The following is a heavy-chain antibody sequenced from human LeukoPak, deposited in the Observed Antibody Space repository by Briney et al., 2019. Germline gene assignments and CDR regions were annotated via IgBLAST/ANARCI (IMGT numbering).Heavy chain of an antibody. D-gene: IGHD3-16*01. Sequence: ASVKVSCKASGYTFTGYYMHWVRQAPGQGLEWMGWINPNSGGTNYAQKFQGRVTMTRDTSISTAYMELSRLRSDDTAVYYCARPYLRRRLYFDYWGPGTLVTVSS. CDR1: GYTFTGYY. CDR2: INPNSGGT. J-gene: IGHJ4*02. CDR3: ARPYLRRRLYFDY. V-gene: IGHV1-2*02.